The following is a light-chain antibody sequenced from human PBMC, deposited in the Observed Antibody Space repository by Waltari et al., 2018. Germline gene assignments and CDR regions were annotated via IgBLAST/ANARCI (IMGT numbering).Light chain of an antibody. CDR1: NIGRES. Sequence: SYVLTQPPSVSVAPGQTASLACGGDNIGRESVQWYQQKPGQAPVMVLFDGSDRPLGIPDRISGSKSGNTATLTISGIEAGDEAAYYCQVWDPSTDHVLFGGGTKLTVL. CDR2: DGS. CDR3: QVWDPSTDHVL. J-gene: IGLJ2*01. V-gene: IGLV3-21*02.